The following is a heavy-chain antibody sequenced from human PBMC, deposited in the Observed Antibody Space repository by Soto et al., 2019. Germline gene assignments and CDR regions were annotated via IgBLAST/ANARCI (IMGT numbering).Heavy chain of an antibody. Sequence: MQVVESGGGVVQPGTSLRLSCTGSGFTFSSYSMHWFRQAPGKGLEWVAVMSYDRVNKFYGDPVKGRFTVSRDNSKSTMYLQMNNLRFEDTAIYYCARDGRPAVHGRWFDPWGQGTVVTVSS. V-gene: IGHV3-30-3*01. CDR1: GFTFSSYS. CDR3: ARDGRPAVHGRWFDP. J-gene: IGHJ5*02. D-gene: IGHD2-15*01. CDR2: MSYDRVNK.